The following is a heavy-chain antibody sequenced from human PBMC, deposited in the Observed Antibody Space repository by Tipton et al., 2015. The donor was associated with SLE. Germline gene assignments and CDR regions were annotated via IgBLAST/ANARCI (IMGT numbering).Heavy chain of an antibody. CDR1: GFIFSGYS. V-gene: IGHV3-23*03. CDR3: AKDGWGLPINWYFDL. Sequence: SLRLSCAASGFIFSGYSMNWVRQAPGKGLERVSVIYSGGSSTDYADSVRGRFTISRDDSKNTLYLQMNSLRAEDTAVYYCAKDGWGLPINWYFDLWGRGTLITVSS. CDR2: IYSGGSST. J-gene: IGHJ2*01. D-gene: IGHD1-26*01.